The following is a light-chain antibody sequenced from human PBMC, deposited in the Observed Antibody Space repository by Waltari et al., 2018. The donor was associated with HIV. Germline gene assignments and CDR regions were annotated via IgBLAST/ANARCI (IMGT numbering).Light chain of an antibody. Sequence: SYDLTQPPSVSVSPGQTASITCSGHNLGDKYASWYQQRTGQSPVLLIYQNGKRPSGIPERFSGSNSGNTATLTISGTQAMDEADYYCQAWDSSTVIFGGGTKLTVL. V-gene: IGLV3-1*01. CDR3: QAWDSSTVI. CDR2: QNG. CDR1: NLGDKY. J-gene: IGLJ2*01.